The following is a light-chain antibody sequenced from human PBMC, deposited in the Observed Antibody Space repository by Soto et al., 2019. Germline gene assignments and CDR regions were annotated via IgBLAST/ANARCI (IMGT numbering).Light chain of an antibody. V-gene: IGKV3-20*01. J-gene: IGKJ2*01. CDR3: QQYGSSPPYT. Sequence: DIVLTQSPDTLSLSPGERATLSCRASQSVSSSYLAWYQQKPGQAPRLLIYGASSMATGIPDRFSGSGSGTDFTLTISRLEPEDFAVYYCQQYGSSPPYTFGQGTKLEIK. CDR1: QSVSSSY. CDR2: GAS.